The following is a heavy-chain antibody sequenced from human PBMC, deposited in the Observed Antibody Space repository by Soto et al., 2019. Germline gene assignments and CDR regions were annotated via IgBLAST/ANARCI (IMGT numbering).Heavy chain of an antibody. J-gene: IGHJ3*02. CDR2: ISWNTHRL. V-gene: IGHV3-9*01. Sequence: EVQLVESGGGLVQPGRSLRLSCAASGFTFDDYAMPWVRQAPGKGLEWVSGISWNTHRLAYADSVEGRFTISRDNATNSLYLQMNILRTEDTALYYGAKDSARGRVGEPSFDSWGQGTMVTVSS. D-gene: IGHD3-10*01. CDR1: GFTFDDYA. CDR3: AKDSARGRVGEPSFDS.